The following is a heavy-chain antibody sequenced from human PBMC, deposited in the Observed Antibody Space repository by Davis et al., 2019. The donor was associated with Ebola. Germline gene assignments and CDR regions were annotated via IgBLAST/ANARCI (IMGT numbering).Heavy chain of an antibody. J-gene: IGHJ4*02. CDR1: GGSISSYY. Sequence: SETLSLTCTVSGGSISSYYWGWIRQPPGKGLEWIGSIYYSGSTYYNPSLKSRVTISVDTSKNQFSLKLSSVTAADTAVYYCARFKYYYDSSGYYSDFDYWGQGTLVTVSS. CDR2: IYYSGST. D-gene: IGHD3-22*01. V-gene: IGHV4-39*01. CDR3: ARFKYYYDSSGYYSDFDY.